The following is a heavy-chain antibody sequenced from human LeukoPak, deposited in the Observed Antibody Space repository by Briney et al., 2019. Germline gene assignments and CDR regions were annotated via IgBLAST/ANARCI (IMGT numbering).Heavy chain of an antibody. CDR1: GYTFTSYG. V-gene: IGHV1-18*01. CDR2: ISAYNGNT. J-gene: IGHJ4*02. D-gene: IGHD3-22*01. Sequence: ASVKVSCKASGYTFTSYGISWVRQAPGQGLEWMGWISAYNGNTNYAQKLQGRVTMTTDTSTSTAYMELRSLRSDDTAVYYCARVKFGYYYDSSGYYYVRFVDYWGQGTLVTVSS. CDR3: ARVKFGYYYDSSGYYYVRFVDY.